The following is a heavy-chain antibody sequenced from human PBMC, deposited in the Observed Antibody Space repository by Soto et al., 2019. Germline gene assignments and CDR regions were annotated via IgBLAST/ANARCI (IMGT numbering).Heavy chain of an antibody. D-gene: IGHD3-10*01. V-gene: IGHV4-59*01. CDR2: ISSSGNT. CDR3: ARAPMVLTRSYFGY. J-gene: IGHJ4*02. Sequence: SETLSLTCTVSDGSISNFYWSWIRQPPGKGLEWIGYISSSGNTNYNPSLKSRVSISVDTSKNQMSLNLASVTAADTAVNYGARAPMVLTRSYFGYWGQGTPVTVSS. CDR1: DGSISNFY.